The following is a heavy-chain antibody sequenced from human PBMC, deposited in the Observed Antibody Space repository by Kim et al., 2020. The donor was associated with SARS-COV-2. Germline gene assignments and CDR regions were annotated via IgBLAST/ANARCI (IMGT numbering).Heavy chain of an antibody. V-gene: IGHV1-69*04. Sequence: ANYAQMFQARVTITADKSTSTAYMELSSLRSEDTAVYYCARGLGSGPTPIWGQGTMVTVSS. J-gene: IGHJ3*02. CDR3: ARGLGSGPTPI. CDR2: A. D-gene: IGHD2-15*01.